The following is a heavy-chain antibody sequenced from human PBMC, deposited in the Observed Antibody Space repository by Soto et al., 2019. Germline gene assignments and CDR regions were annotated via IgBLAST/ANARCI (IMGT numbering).Heavy chain of an antibody. Sequence: SETLSLTCVVSGGTVASSHWWSGVRQSPGRGLEWIGNVYHTGDTNFNPSLQSRVTFSVDKSNNQFSLRLTSVTAADTAVYFCAREIVTAGGNNYFDPWGPGTLVTVSS. J-gene: IGHJ5*02. CDR2: VYHTGDT. CDR1: GGTVASSHW. CDR3: AREIVTAGGNNYFDP. D-gene: IGHD2-21*02. V-gene: IGHV4-4*02.